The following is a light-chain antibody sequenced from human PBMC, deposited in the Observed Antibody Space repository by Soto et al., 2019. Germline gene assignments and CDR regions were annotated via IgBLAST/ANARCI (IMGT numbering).Light chain of an antibody. CDR1: LGIRND. Sequence: AIQLTQSPSSLSASIGDRVTITCRTSLGIRNDLGWYQEKPGEAPRLLVYAASTLQSGVPSRFSGSGSGTEFTLTISSLQPEDFGTYYCLQDYNYPLTFGGGTRLEI. J-gene: IGKJ4*01. V-gene: IGKV1-6*02. CDR2: AAS. CDR3: LQDYNYPLT.